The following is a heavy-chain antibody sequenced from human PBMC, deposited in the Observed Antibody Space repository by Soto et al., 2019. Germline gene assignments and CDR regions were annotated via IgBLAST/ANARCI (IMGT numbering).Heavy chain of an antibody. V-gene: IGHV2-26*01. J-gene: IGHJ6*02. CDR1: GFSLSTGRMG. CDR2: IFSDNER. CDR3: VRMNADSYQFYYAMDV. Sequence: SGPTLVNPTATLTLTCTVSGFSLSTGRMGVSWIRQPPGKALEWLAHIFSDNERSYSTSMQGRLTISKDPSGSQVVLSMTNLDPVDTDTYYCVRMNADSYQFYYAMDVWGQGTTVTVSS. D-gene: IGHD4-17*01.